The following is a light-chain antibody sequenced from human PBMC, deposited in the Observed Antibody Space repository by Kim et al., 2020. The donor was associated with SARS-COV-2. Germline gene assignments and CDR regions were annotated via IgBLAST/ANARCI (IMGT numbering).Light chain of an antibody. CDR2: KAS. CDR1: QSISPW. Sequence: IQMTQFPPTLSASVGDRVTITCWASQSISPWLAWYQQKPGKAPKLLIYKASTLESGVPSRFSGSGSRTEFTLTISSLQPDDFAAYYCQHYNTDSPISFGQGTKLEI. J-gene: IGKJ2*03. V-gene: IGKV1-5*03. CDR3: QHYNTDSPIS.